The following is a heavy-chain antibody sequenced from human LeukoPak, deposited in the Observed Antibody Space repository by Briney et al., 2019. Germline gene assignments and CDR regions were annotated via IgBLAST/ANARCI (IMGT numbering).Heavy chain of an antibody. J-gene: IGHJ6*02. V-gene: IGHV4-34*01. D-gene: IGHD2-15*01. CDR2: SNHSGGT. Sequence: SETLSLTCAVYGASFTGYYWSWFRKPPGTGLEWIGESNHSGGTNYNPSLKSRVTISLDTSNNQFSLKLNSVTAADTAVYYCARLLPLQGGDVWGQGTTVTVSS. CDR1: GASFTGYY. CDR3: ARLLPLQGGDV.